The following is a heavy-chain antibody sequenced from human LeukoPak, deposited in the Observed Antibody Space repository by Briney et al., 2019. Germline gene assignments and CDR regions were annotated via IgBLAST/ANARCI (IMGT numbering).Heavy chain of an antibody. D-gene: IGHD3-22*01. V-gene: IGHV3-23*01. J-gene: IGHJ3*02. CDR3: AKGRYYYDSSDAFDI. CDR1: GFTFSSYA. CDR2: ISGSGGST. Sequence: GGSLRLSCAASGFTFSSYAMSWVRQAPGKGLEWVSAISGSGGSTYYADSVKGRFTISRDDSKNTLFLQMNSLRAEDTAVYYCAKGRYYYDSSDAFDIWGQGTMVTVSS.